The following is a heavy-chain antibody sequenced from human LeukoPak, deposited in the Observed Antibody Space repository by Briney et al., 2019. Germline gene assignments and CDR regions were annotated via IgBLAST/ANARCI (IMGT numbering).Heavy chain of an antibody. CDR3: AKSRSGVSSCYNY. Sequence: GGSLRLSCAASGFIFSNYAMSWVRQAPGKGLEWVSAISGSDDNTYYADSVGGRFTISRDNSKNTLYLQMNSLRAEDTAIYFCAKSRSGVSSCYNYWGQGTLVTVSS. D-gene: IGHD2-15*01. CDR1: GFIFSNYA. V-gene: IGHV3-23*01. J-gene: IGHJ4*02. CDR2: ISGSDDNT.